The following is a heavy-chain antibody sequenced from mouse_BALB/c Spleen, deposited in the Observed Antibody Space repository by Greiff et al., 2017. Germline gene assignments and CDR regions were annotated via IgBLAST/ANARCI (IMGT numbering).Heavy chain of an antibody. J-gene: IGHJ1*01. Sequence: EVQLQQSGAELVKPGASVKLSCTASGFNIKDTYMHWVKQRPEQGLEWIGRIDPANGNTKYDPKFQGKATITADTSSNTAYLQLSSLTSEDTAVYYCAPFRDYDWYFDVWGAGTTVTVSS. CDR2: IDPANGNT. V-gene: IGHV14-3*02. CDR1: GFNIKDTY. CDR3: APFRDYDWYFDV. D-gene: IGHD2-4*01.